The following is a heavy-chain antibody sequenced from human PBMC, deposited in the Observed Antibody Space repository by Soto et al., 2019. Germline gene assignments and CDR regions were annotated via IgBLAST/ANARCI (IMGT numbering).Heavy chain of an antibody. V-gene: IGHV3-20*04. J-gene: IGHJ5*02. D-gene: IGHD6-19*01. Sequence: EVQLVESGGGVVRPGGSLRLSCAASGFTFDDYGMRWVRQAPGKGLGWVSGINWTGGSTGYADSVGGRFTILRDNAKNSLDLQRNRLKAEDTACYYCARVDRSKGWYNWVAPWGQGSLVTVSS. CDR1: GFTFDDYG. CDR2: INWTGGST. CDR3: ARVDRSKGWYNWVAP.